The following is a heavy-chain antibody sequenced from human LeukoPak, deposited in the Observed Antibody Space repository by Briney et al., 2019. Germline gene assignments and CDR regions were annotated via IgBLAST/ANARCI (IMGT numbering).Heavy chain of an antibody. D-gene: IGHD4-11*01. CDR3: AKDLAGYSNDRDFGMDV. V-gene: IGHV3-30*18. CDR2: ISYDGRNK. Sequence: GGSLRLSCAGSGFTFNSYGMHWVRQAPGKGPEWVAVISYDGRNKFYADSVKGRFTISRDNSKNTLYLQMNSLGAEDTALYHCAKDLAGYSNDRDFGMDVWGQGTTVTVSS. CDR1: GFTFNSYG. J-gene: IGHJ6*02.